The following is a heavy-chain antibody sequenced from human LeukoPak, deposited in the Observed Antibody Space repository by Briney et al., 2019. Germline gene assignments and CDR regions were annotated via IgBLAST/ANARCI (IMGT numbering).Heavy chain of an antibody. CDR2: IYTSGST. Sequence: KPSETLSLTCTVSGVSISSYYWSWIRQPAGKGLEWIGRIYTSGSTNYNPSLKSRVTMSVDTSKNQFSLKLSSVTAADTAVYYCARDRDPMDIVVVPAAPFDYWGQGTLVTVSS. CDR3: ARDRDPMDIVVVPAAPFDY. V-gene: IGHV4-4*07. D-gene: IGHD2-2*03. CDR1: GVSISSYY. J-gene: IGHJ4*02.